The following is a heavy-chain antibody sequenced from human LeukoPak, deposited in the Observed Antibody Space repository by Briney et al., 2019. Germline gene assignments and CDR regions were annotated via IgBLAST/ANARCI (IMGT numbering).Heavy chain of an antibody. Sequence: QTGGSLRLSCAASGFTVSSNYMSWVRQAPGKGLEWVSVIYSGGSTYYADSVKGRFTISRDNSKNTLYLQMNSLRAEDAAVYYCARGRSSGWYVAWYYFDYWGQGTLVTVSS. D-gene: IGHD6-19*01. CDR2: IYSGGST. V-gene: IGHV3-53*01. CDR3: ARGRSSGWYVAWYYFDY. J-gene: IGHJ4*02. CDR1: GFTVSSNY.